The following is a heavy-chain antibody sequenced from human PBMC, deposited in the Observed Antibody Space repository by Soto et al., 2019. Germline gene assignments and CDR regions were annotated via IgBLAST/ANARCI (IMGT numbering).Heavy chain of an antibody. V-gene: IGHV4-4*02. J-gene: IGHJ4*02. Sequence: QVQLQESGPGLVKPSGTLSLTCTVSGDSINGNYWSWVRQPPGKGPEWIGEIYDSGTTYYNPSLNSRATISLDKSKNQFSLNLSSVTAADTAVYYCARNRGYSQGDWGPGTLVTVSS. CDR3: ARNRGYSQGD. CDR2: IYDSGTT. CDR1: GDSINGNY. D-gene: IGHD5-18*01.